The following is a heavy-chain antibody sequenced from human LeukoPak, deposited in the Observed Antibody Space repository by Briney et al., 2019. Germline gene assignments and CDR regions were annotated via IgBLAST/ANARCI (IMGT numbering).Heavy chain of an antibody. D-gene: IGHD6-19*01. V-gene: IGHV1-2*02. CDR1: GYTFTGYY. CDR2: INPNSGGT. CDR3: ARDTAYSSGWYDY. J-gene: IGHJ4*02. Sequence: ASVKVSCKASGYTFTGYYIHWVRQAPGQGLEWMGWINPNSGGTNYAQKFQGRVTMTRDTSISTAYMELSRLRSDDTAVYYCARDTAYSSGWYDYWGQGTLVTVSS.